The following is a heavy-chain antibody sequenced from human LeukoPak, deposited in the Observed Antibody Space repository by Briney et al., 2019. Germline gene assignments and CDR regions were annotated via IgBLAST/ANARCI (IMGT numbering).Heavy chain of an antibody. J-gene: IGHJ4*02. CDR1: GFTFSGYP. V-gene: IGHV3-30*14. CDR3: ARALDGYNYDY. Sequence: GGSLRLSCAASGFTFSGYPIHWVRQAPGKGLEWVAVISYDGSNKYYADSVKGRFTISRDNSKNTLYLQMNSLRAEDTAVYYCARALDGYNYDYWGQGTLVTVSS. D-gene: IGHD5-24*01. CDR2: ISYDGSNK.